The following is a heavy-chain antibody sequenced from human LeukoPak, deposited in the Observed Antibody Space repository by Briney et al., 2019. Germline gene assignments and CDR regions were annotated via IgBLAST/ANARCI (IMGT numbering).Heavy chain of an antibody. V-gene: IGHV4-39*07. CDR3: ARNRGYDSSGYYYV. Sequence: SETLSLTCTVPGGSISSSSYYWGWIRQPPGKGLEWIGSIYHSGSTYYNPSLKSRVTISVDTSKNQFSLKLSSVTAADTAVYYCARNRGYDSSGYYYVWGQGTLVTVSS. CDR2: IYHSGST. CDR1: GGSISSSSYY. D-gene: IGHD3-22*01. J-gene: IGHJ4*02.